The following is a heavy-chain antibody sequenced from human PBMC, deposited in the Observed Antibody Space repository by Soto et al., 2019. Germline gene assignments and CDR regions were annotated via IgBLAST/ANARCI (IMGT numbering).Heavy chain of an antibody. J-gene: IGHJ4*02. D-gene: IGHD2-8*01. CDR1: GFTFSDYT. CDR3: ARRTNGYCGF. CDR2: ILSDYNT. Sequence: EVRLLESGGGLAQPGGSLILSCAASGFTFSDYTMSWVRQAPGQVLECISVILSDYNTFYADSVRGRFTISRDNSKNTLYLEMNSLRAEDTAIYYCARRTNGYCGFWGQGALVIVSS. V-gene: IGHV3-23*03.